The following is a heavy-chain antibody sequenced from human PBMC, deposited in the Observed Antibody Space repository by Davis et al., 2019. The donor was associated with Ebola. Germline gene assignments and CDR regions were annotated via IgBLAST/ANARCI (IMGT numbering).Heavy chain of an antibody. Sequence: SETLSLTCTVSGGSISSYYWSWIRQPPGKGLEWIGYIYYSGSTNYNPSLKSRVTISVDTSKNQFSLKLSSVTAADTAVYYCARAFSYYDFWSGLGRYCDLWGRGTLVTVSS. CDR2: IYYSGST. CDR1: GGSISSYY. CDR3: ARAFSYYDFWSGLGRYCDL. D-gene: IGHD3-3*01. J-gene: IGHJ2*01. V-gene: IGHV4-59*12.